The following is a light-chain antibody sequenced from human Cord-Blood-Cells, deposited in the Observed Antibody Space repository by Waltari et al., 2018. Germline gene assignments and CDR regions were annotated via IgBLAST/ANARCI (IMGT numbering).Light chain of an antibody. J-gene: IGLJ1*01. V-gene: IGLV2-11*01. CDR1: SSAVGGYNH. CDR2: DVS. Sequence: QYALTQPRSVSGSPGQSVTITCTGTSSAVGGYNHISWYQQHPGKAPKLMIYDVSKRPSGVPDRFSGSKSGNTSSLTISGLQAEDEADYYCCSYAGSYTYVFGTGTKVTVL. CDR3: CSYAGSYTYV.